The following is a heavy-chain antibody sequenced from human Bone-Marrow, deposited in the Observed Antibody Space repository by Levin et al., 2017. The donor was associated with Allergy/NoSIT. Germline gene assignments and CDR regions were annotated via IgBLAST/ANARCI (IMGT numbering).Heavy chain of an antibody. CDR3: ARTTTTSSPNWYFDL. Sequence: QAGGSLRLSCAASGFTFSSYWMHWVRQTPEKELAWVSRINTDGRSTSYADSVKGRFTISRDNAKNTLYLEMNSLRAEDTAVYYCARTTTTSSPNWYFDLWGRGTLVTVSS. V-gene: IGHV3-74*01. CDR1: GFTFSSYW. D-gene: IGHD4-17*01. CDR2: INTDGRST. J-gene: IGHJ2*01.